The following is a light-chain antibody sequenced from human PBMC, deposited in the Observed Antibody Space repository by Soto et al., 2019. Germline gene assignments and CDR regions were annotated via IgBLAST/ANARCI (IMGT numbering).Light chain of an antibody. CDR1: QSISSW. V-gene: IGKV1-5*03. Sequence: DIQMTQSPSTLSASVGDRVTITCRASQSISSWLAWYQQIPGKAPKLLIYKASSLGSGVPLRFSGSGSGTEFTLTISSLQPDDFATYYCQQYSSHPRTFGQGT. CDR2: KAS. CDR3: QQYSSHPRT. J-gene: IGKJ1*01.